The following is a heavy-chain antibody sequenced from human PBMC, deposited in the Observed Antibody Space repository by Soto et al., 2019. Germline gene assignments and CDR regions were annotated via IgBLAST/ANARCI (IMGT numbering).Heavy chain of an antibody. D-gene: IGHD3-3*01. CDR3: ARETYYDFWSGPHYFDY. CDR2: IYYSGST. V-gene: IGHV4-31*03. Sequence: LSLTCTVSGGSISSGGYYWSWIRQHPGKGLEWIGYIYYSGSTYYNPSLKSRVTISVDTSKNQFSLKLSSVTAADTAVYYCARETYYDFWSGPHYFDYWGQGTLVTVSS. CDR1: GGSISSGGYY. J-gene: IGHJ4*02.